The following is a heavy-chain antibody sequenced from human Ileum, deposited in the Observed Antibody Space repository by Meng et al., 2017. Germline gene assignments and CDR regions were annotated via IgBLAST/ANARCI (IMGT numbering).Heavy chain of an antibody. Sequence: QLRLQESGPGLVKPSETLSLTCSVSSGSFTNNNYYWVWIRRPPGKGLEWIGSIYYGGSTYYNPSLKSRVTISVDTSTNQFSLKLISVTAADTAVYYCERRAHYGDPPRWGQGTLVTVSS. D-gene: IGHD4-17*01. CDR3: ERRAHYGDPPR. CDR1: SGSFTNNNYY. J-gene: IGHJ4*02. CDR2: IYYGGST. V-gene: IGHV4-39*01.